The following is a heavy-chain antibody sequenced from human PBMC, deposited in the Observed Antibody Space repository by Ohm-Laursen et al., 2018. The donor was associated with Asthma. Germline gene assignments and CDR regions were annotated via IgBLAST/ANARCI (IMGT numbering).Heavy chain of an antibody. CDR1: GFTFSSYG. CDR2: IWYDGSNK. CDR3: ARDGGTIFGVGYYYGMDV. V-gene: IGHV3-33*01. D-gene: IGHD3-3*01. J-gene: IGHJ6*02. Sequence: SLRLSCSASGFTFSSYGMHWVRQAPGKGLEWVAVIWYDGSNKYYADSVKGRFTISRDNSKNTLYLQMNSLRAEDTAVYYCARDGGTIFGVGYYYGMDVWGQGTTVTVSS.